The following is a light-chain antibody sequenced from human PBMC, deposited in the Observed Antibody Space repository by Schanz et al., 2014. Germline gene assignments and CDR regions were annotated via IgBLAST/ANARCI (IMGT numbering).Light chain of an antibody. CDR2: GHS. J-gene: IGLJ2*01. CDR1: SSNIGASYH. CDR3: SSYTSSSTVV. V-gene: IGLV1-40*01. Sequence: QSVLTQPPSVSGAPGQRVTISCTGSSSNIGASYHVHWYQQLPGTAPKLIIYGHSNRPSGVPDRFSGSKSGTSASLAITGLQAEDEADYYCSSYTSSSTVVFGGGTKLTVL.